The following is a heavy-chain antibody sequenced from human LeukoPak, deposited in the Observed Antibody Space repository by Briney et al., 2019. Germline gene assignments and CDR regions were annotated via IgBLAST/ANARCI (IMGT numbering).Heavy chain of an antibody. CDR1: GYTFTSYY. Sequence: ASVKVSCKASGYTFTSYYMHWVRQAPGQGLEWTGIINPSGGRTSYAQKFQGRGTMTRDTSTSTVYMELNSLRSDDTAVYYCAREEWDHGYFDYWGQGTLVTVSS. J-gene: IGHJ4*02. CDR3: AREEWDHGYFDY. CDR2: INPSGGRT. V-gene: IGHV1-46*01. D-gene: IGHD1-26*01.